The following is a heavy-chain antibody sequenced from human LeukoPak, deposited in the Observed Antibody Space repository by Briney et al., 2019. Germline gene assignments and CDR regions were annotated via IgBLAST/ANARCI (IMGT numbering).Heavy chain of an antibody. D-gene: IGHD2-8*01. V-gene: IGHV3-21*01. CDR1: GFTFSSYS. CDR3: ARAHLYCTNGVCYTYYFDY. Sequence: GGSLRLSCAASGFTFSSYSMNWVRQAPGKGLEWVSSISSSSSYIYYADSVKGRFTISRDNAKNLLYLQMNSLRAEDTAVYYCARAHLYCTNGVCYTYYFDYWGQGTLVTVSS. J-gene: IGHJ4*02. CDR2: ISSSSSYI.